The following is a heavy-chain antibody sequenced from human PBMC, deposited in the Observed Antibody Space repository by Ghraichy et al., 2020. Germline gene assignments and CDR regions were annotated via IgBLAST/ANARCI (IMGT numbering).Heavy chain of an antibody. J-gene: IGHJ5*02. CDR3: ASPTFLSHSGSYH. Sequence: GGSPRLSCAASGFTFSSYSMNWVRQAPGKGLEWVSYISSSSSTIYYADSVKGRFTISRDNAKNSLYLQMNSLRDEDTAVHYCASPTFLSHSGSYHWGQGTLVTVSS. V-gene: IGHV3-48*02. CDR1: GFTFSSYS. D-gene: IGHD1-26*01. CDR2: ISSSSSTI.